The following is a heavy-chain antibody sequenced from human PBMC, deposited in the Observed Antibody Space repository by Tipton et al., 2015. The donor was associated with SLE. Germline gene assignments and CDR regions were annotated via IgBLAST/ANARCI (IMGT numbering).Heavy chain of an antibody. D-gene: IGHD3-22*01. Sequence: GSLRLSCAASGFTVSSNYMSWVHQAPGKGLEWVSIIYSGGSTYYADSVKGRFTISRGNSKNTLYLQMNSLTAEDTAVYYCARDRDYYDSSGYYPLGYWGQGTLVTVSS. CDR1: GFTVSSNY. CDR3: ARDRDYYDSSGYYPLGY. V-gene: IGHV3-66*01. J-gene: IGHJ4*02. CDR2: IYSGGST.